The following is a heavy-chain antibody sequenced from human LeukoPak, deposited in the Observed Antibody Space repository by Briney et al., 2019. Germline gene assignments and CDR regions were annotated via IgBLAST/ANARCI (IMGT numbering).Heavy chain of an antibody. D-gene: IGHD1-26*01. Sequence: PGGSVRLSCAASGFSFSTYAISWVRQAPGKGLERVSAIKSDGGRTYYADSVKGWFAISRDNSKNTVSLQMNSLRVEDTALYYCAKESPYAVGRTGRVYYFDYWGQGTPVTVSS. CDR2: IKSDGGRT. CDR3: AKESPYAVGRTGRVYYFDY. J-gene: IGHJ4*02. V-gene: IGHV3-23*01. CDR1: GFSFSTYA.